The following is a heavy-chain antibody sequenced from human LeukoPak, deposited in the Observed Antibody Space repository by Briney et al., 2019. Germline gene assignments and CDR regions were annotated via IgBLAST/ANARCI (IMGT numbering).Heavy chain of an antibody. V-gene: IGHV4-34*01. D-gene: IGHD3-10*01. Sequence: SGTLSLTCGVYGGSSSGYYWSWIRQPPGKGLEWIGEINHSGSTNYNPSLKSRVTISVDTSKNQFSLKLSSVTAADTAVYYCARVPGSGAYYFDYWGEGTLVTVSS. CDR1: GGSSSGYY. J-gene: IGHJ4*02. CDR2: INHSGST. CDR3: ARVPGSGAYYFDY.